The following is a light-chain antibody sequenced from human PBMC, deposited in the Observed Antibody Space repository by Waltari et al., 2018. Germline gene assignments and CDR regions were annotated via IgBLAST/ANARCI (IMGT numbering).Light chain of an antibody. V-gene: IGLV2-23*02. CDR2: EVS. CDR1: RSDVGSYNL. Sequence: QSALTQPASVSGSPGQSITIPCTGTRSDVGSYNLVPWYQQHPGKAPKLMIYEVSKRPSGVSNRFSGSKSGNTASLTISGLQAEDEAEYYCCSYAGSSTFMVFGGGTKLTVL. CDR3: CSYAGSSTFMV. J-gene: IGLJ2*01.